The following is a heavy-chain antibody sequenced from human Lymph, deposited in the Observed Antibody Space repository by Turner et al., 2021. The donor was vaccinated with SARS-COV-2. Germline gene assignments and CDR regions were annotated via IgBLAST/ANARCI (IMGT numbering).Heavy chain of an antibody. CDR1: GGTFSSSA. CDR3: ARGAAYCSGGSCYRKGFDY. J-gene: IGHJ4*02. CDR2: IIPIFGTA. D-gene: IGHD2-15*01. V-gene: IGHV1-69*01. Sequence: QVQLVQSGAAVKKPGSSVKVSCKASGGTFSSSAISWVRQAPGQGLEWMGGIIPIFGTANYAQRFQGRVTITADESTSTAYMELRSLRSEDTAVYYCARGAAYCSGGSCYRKGFDYWGQGTPVTVSS.